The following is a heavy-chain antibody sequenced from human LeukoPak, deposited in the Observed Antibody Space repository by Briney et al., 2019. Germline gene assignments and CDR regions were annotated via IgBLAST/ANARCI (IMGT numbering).Heavy chain of an antibody. CDR2: IKQDGSEK. CDR1: GFTFSSYW. CDR3: ASTAGIKYNNWFDP. J-gene: IGHJ5*02. D-gene: IGHD2-21*02. Sequence: GGSLRLSCAASGFTFSSYWMSWVRQAPGKGLEWVANIKQDGSEKYYVDSVKGRFTISTDNAKNSLYLQMNSLRAEDTAVYYCASTAGIKYNNWFDPWGQGTLVTVSS. V-gene: IGHV3-7*01.